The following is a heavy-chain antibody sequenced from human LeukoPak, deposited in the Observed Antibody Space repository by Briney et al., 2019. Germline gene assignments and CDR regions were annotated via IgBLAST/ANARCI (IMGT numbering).Heavy chain of an antibody. Sequence: PGGSLRLSCAASGFTFSSYAMSWVRQAPGKGLEWVSAISGSGGSTYYADSVKGRFTISRDNSKSTLYLQMNSLRAEDTAVYYCAKIPWAYGQLSDYWGQGTLVTVSS. CDR2: ISGSGGST. CDR3: AKIPWAYGQLSDY. CDR1: GFTFSSYA. J-gene: IGHJ4*02. V-gene: IGHV3-23*01. D-gene: IGHD3-10*01.